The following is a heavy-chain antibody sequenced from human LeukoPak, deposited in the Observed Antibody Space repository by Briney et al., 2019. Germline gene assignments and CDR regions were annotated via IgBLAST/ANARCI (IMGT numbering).Heavy chain of an antibody. J-gene: IGHJ3*01. D-gene: IGHD6-13*01. Sequence: PGGSLRLSCAASGLTVSSNYMSWVRQAPGKGLEWVSVIYSDGSTYYADSVKGRFTISRDNSKNTVYLQMNSLRAEDTAVYFCAKDRSSSSWFDGYDFWGQGTMVTVSS. CDR1: GLTVSSNY. CDR3: AKDRSSSSWFDGYDF. CDR2: IYSDGST. V-gene: IGHV3-66*01.